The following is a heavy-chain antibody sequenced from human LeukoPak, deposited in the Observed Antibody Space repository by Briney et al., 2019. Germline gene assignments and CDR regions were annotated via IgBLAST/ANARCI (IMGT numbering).Heavy chain of an antibody. J-gene: IGHJ4*02. Sequence: GGSLRLSCSVSGFTFSNFWMDWVRQAPGKGLVWVSTINGDGTTSGGADSVKGRFAISRDNAKNTPYLQMNSLRAEDTAMYYCARNLGFYTFDSWGQGALVTVSS. V-gene: IGHV3-74*01. D-gene: IGHD2-15*01. CDR3: ARNLGFYTFDS. CDR2: INGDGTTS. CDR1: GFTFSNFW.